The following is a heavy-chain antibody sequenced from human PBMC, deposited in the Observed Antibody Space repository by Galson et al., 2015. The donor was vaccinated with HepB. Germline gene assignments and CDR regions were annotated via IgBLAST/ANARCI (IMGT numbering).Heavy chain of an antibody. Sequence: SLRLSRAASGFAFSSYGMHWVRQAPGKGLEWVAVISFHGSTKYYADSVKGRFTISRDNSKNALYLQMNSLRAEDTAVYYCAKDQSSSWWYNEGLDHWGQGTLVTVSS. CDR2: ISFHGSTK. V-gene: IGHV3-30*18. CDR3: AKDQSSSWWYNEGLDH. J-gene: IGHJ4*02. CDR1: GFAFSSYG. D-gene: IGHD6-19*01.